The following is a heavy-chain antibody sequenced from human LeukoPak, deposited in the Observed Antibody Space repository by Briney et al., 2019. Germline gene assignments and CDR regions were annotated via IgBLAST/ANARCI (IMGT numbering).Heavy chain of an antibody. J-gene: IGHJ3*02. CDR2: IYSGGST. Sequence: GGSLRPSCAASGFTVSSNYMSWVRQAPGKGLEWVSVIYSGGSTYYADSVKGRFTISRDNAKNSLYLQVNSLRVEDTALYYCAKGTPGLLDAFDIWGQGTMVTVSS. D-gene: IGHD1-14*01. V-gene: IGHV3-53*05. CDR1: GFTVSSNY. CDR3: AKGTPGLLDAFDI.